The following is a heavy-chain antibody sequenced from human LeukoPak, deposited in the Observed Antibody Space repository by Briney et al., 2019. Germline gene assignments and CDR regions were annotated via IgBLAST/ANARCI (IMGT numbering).Heavy chain of an antibody. D-gene: IGHD4-11*01. J-gene: IGHJ4*01. CDR1: GFTFSSYG. Sequence: GSLLLSCAASGFTFSSYGMHWVRQAPGRGLEWVAIIWHDGTYKYYADSVTGRFTVSRDDSQNTLYLQMSSLRGEDTAVYYCARDGRHNYNLDYWGHGTLVTVSS. CDR3: ARDGRHNYNLDY. V-gene: IGHV3-33*08. CDR2: IWHDGTYK.